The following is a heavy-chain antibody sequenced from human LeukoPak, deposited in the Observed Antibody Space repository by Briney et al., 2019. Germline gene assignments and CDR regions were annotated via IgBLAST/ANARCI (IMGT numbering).Heavy chain of an antibody. Sequence: ASVKVSCEASGYTITDHTIHWVRQAPGQGLEWMGWINPNIGTTNYAKRFQGRLTVTRDTSINTAFMELSSLNPDDTAVFYCARRYDSRGPVTFDFWGQGTLVTVSS. V-gene: IGHV1-2*02. CDR1: GYTITDHT. CDR2: INPNIGTT. J-gene: IGHJ3*01. CDR3: ARRYDSRGPVTFDF. D-gene: IGHD3-22*01.